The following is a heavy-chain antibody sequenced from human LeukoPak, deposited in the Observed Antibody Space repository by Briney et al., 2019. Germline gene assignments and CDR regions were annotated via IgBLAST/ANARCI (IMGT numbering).Heavy chain of an antibody. D-gene: IGHD6-13*01. CDR2: IWYDGSIK. V-gene: IGHV3-33*01. Sequence: GGSLRLSCAASGFTFSSYGMHWVRQAPGKGLEWVAVIWYDGSIKYYADSVKGRFTISRDNSKNTLYLQMNSLRAEDTAVYYFASYSSTPFGVWGQGTTVTVSS. J-gene: IGHJ6*02. CDR3: ASYSSTPFGV. CDR1: GFTFSSYG.